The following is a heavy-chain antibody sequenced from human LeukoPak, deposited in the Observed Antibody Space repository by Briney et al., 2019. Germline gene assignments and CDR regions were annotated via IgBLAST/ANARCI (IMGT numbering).Heavy chain of an antibody. CDR2: IYYSGST. CDR1: GGSVSSSSFY. D-gene: IGHD1-14*01. CDR3: ARFDPPVGRYYFDS. V-gene: IGHV4-39*01. Sequence: PSETLSLTCNVSGGSVSSSSFYWGWIRQPPGKGLEWIGNIYYSGSTYYKPSLKSRVTISVDTSKNQFSLRLSSVTAADTAVYYCARFDPPVGRYYFDSWGQGTQVTVSS. J-gene: IGHJ4*02.